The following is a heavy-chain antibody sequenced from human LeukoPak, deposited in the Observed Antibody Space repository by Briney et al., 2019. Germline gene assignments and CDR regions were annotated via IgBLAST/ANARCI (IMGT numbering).Heavy chain of an antibody. CDR1: GGTFSSYA. D-gene: IGHD3-16*02. CDR2: IIPIFGTA. Sequence: ASVKVSCKASGGTFSSYAISWVRQAPGQGLEWMGGIIPIFGTANYAQKFQGRVTITTDESTSTAYMELSSLRSEDTAVYFCVRASLLRGLVGYYFDSWGQGTPVTVFS. CDR3: VRASLLRGLVGYYFDS. J-gene: IGHJ4*02. V-gene: IGHV1-69*05.